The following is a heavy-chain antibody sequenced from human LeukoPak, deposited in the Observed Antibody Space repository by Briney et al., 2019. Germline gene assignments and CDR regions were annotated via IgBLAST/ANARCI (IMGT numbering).Heavy chain of an antibody. D-gene: IGHD3-22*01. CDR1: GFTFSSYW. V-gene: IGHV3-7*01. Sequence: GGSLRLSCAASGFTFSSYWMSWVRQAPGKGLEWVANIKQDGSEKYYVDSVKGRFTISRDNAKNSLYLQMNSLRAEDTAVYYCARDYAEYYYDSSGSDYWGQGTLVTVSS. CDR2: IKQDGSEK. CDR3: ARDYAEYYYDSSGSDY. J-gene: IGHJ4*02.